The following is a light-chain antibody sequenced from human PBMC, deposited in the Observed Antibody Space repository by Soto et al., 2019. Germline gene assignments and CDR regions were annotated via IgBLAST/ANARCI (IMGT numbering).Light chain of an antibody. CDR3: QQYNSWPPTT. V-gene: IGKV3-15*01. Sequence: EIVMTQSPATLSVSPGERATLSCRASHSVSSNLAWYQQKPGQAPRLLIYGASTRATGIPARFSGSGSGTEFTLTISSLQSEDFAVYYCQQYNSWPPTTFGQGTKVDI. CDR2: GAS. J-gene: IGKJ1*01. CDR1: HSVSSN.